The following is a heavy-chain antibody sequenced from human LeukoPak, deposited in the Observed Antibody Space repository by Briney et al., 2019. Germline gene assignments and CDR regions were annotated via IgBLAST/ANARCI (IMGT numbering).Heavy chain of an antibody. CDR3: ARDPTGIAAAYGGFDY. Sequence: GGSLRLSCAASGFTFSRYWMSWVRQAPGKGLEWVANIKQDGRENYYVDSVKGRFTVSRDDAKNSLYLQMNSLRAEDTAVYYCARDPTGIAAAYGGFDYWGQGTLVTVSS. CDR2: IKQDGREN. D-gene: IGHD6-13*01. CDR1: GFTFSRYW. J-gene: IGHJ4*02. V-gene: IGHV3-7*01.